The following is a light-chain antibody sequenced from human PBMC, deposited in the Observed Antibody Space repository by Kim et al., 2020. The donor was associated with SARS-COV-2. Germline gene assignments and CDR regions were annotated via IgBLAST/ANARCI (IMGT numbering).Light chain of an antibody. CDR1: SSDVGSYTF. Sequence: GQSVTIACTGTSSDVGSYTFVSWYQQHPGKAPKLLIYDVSERPSGVSYRFSGSKSGNTASLTISGLQTEDEADYYCCSYAFTYRGVFGGGTKLTIL. CDR3: CSYAFTYRGV. CDR2: DVS. J-gene: IGLJ3*02. V-gene: IGLV2-11*01.